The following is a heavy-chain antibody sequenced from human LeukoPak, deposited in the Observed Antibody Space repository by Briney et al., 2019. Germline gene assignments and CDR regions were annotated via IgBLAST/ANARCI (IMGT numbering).Heavy chain of an antibody. CDR2: IIPIFGTA. J-gene: IGHJ4*02. CDR1: GYTFTSYG. D-gene: IGHD3-22*01. CDR3: ARRGDYYDSSGYYFDY. Sequence: SVKVSCKASGYTFTSYGISWVRQAPGQGLEWMGGIIPIFGTANYAQKFQGRVTITADESTSTAYMELSSLRSEDTAVYYCARRGDYYDSSGYYFDYWGQGTLVTVSS. V-gene: IGHV1-69*13.